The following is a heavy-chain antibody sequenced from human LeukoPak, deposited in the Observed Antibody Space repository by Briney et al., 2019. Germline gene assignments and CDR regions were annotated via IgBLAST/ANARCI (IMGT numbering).Heavy chain of an antibody. CDR3: AKDRSHYFDY. D-gene: IGHD1-26*01. Sequence: PGRSLRLSCAASGFTFSSYGMHWVRQAPGKGLEWVAVISYDGSNKYYADSVKGRFTISRDNSKNTLYLQMNSLRAEDTAVYHCAKDRSHYFDYWGQGTLVTVSS. CDR2: ISYDGSNK. J-gene: IGHJ4*02. CDR1: GFTFSSYG. V-gene: IGHV3-30*18.